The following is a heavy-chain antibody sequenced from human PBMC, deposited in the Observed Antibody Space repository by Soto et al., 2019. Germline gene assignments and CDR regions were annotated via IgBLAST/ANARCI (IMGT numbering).Heavy chain of an antibody. J-gene: IGHJ4*02. D-gene: IGHD3-9*01. CDR1: GFTFSTHD. Sequence: GGSLRLPWAASGFTFSTHDMHWVRQAPGQGLECVAIVSFDGSNKYYADSVKGRFTISNDNSNNTLYLQMSGLTPVATSASYLVREQADITPGGGGRFDHWVQGTWVTASS. CDR2: VSFDGSNK. V-gene: IGHV3-30-3*01. CDR3: VREQADITPGGGGRFDH.